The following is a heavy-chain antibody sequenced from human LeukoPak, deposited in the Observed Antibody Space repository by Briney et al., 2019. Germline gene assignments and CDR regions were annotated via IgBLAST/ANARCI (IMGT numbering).Heavy chain of an antibody. D-gene: IGHD6-13*01. CDR3: ARHPTAAADFDY. Sequence: SETLSLTCTVSGGSISSSSYYWGWIRQPPGKGLEWIGSIYYSGSTYYNPSLKSRVTISVDTSKNQFSLKLSSVTAADTAVYYCARHPTAAADFDYWGQGTLVTVSS. V-gene: IGHV4-39*01. CDR1: GGSISSSSYY. CDR2: IYYSGST. J-gene: IGHJ4*02.